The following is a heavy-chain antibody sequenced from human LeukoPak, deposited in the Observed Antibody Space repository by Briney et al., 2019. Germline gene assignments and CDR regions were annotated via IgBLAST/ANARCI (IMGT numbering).Heavy chain of an antibody. J-gene: IGHJ4*02. CDR3: AKEQRIRHCSEGVCMEGYYFDY. Sequence: PGGSLRLSCTGSGFPFNMFAMNWVRQAPAQGQEWVSGLSRGGETTNYADSVKGRFTVSRDTSKNMVFLQMNDLRPEDTAVYYCAKEQRIRHCSEGVCMEGYYFDYWGQGSLVTVSS. D-gene: IGHD2-8*01. CDR1: GFPFNMFA. CDR2: LSRGGETT. V-gene: IGHV3-23*01.